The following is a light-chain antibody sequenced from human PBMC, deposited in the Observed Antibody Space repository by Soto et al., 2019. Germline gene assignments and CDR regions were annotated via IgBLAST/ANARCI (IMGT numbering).Light chain of an antibody. J-gene: IGLJ1*01. CDR1: ALPKQY. Sequence: SYELTQPPSVSVSPGQTARITCSGDALPKQYAYWYQKKPGKAPVLVIYKDSERPSGIPERFSGSSSGTTVTLTISGVQAEDEADYYCQSSDSSGTYQVFGTGTKVTV. V-gene: IGLV3-25*02. CDR2: KDS. CDR3: QSSDSSGTYQV.